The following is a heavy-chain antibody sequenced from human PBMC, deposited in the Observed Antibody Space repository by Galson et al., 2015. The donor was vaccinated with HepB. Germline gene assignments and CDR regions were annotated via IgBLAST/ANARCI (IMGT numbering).Heavy chain of an antibody. CDR3: AKALVRAAHSYYNGMDA. J-gene: IGHJ6*02. V-gene: IGHV3-9*01. CDR1: GFTFDDYA. Sequence: SLRLSCAASGFTFDDYAMHWVRQAPGQGLEWVSWISWNSGNIGYADSVKGRFTISRDNAKSSLYVQLNSLRAEDTALYYCAKALVRAAHSYYNGMDAWGQGTTVTVSS. CDR2: ISWNSGNI. D-gene: IGHD2-2*01.